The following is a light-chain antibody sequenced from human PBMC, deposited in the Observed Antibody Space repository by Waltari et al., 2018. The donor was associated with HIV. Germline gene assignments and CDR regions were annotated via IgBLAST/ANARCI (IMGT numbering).Light chain of an antibody. J-gene: IGLJ2*01. Sequence: SYVLTQPPSVSVAPGQTAMITCGGNSVGSKTVHWYQQKPGQAPVLVVYDDSARPSGIPERFSGSNSANSATLTNSRVEDGDEADYYCQVYDGNSVIFAGGTKLTVL. CDR3: QVYDGNSVI. CDR2: DDS. V-gene: IGLV3-21*02. CDR1: SVGSKT.